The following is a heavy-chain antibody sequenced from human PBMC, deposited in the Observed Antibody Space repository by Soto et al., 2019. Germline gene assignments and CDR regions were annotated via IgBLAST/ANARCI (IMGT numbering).Heavy chain of an antibody. J-gene: IGHJ4*01. V-gene: IGHV4-38-2*02. D-gene: IGHD6-19*01. CDR1: GYSISSGSS. Sequence: PSETLSLTCTVSGYSISSGSSWAWIRQPPGKGPEWIASIYHGGTTSYNPPLKSQITISVDTSNYQFSLKLTSVTAADTAVYYCARVHVMVVAGSTFDYWGHGTLVTVSS. CDR2: IYHGGTT. CDR3: ARVHVMVVAGSTFDY.